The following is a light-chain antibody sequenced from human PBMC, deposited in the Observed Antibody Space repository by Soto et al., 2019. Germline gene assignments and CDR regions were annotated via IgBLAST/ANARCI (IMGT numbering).Light chain of an antibody. CDR2: EVS. V-gene: IGLV2-14*03. CDR3: SSYTTSTTVV. Sequence: QSVLTQPASAFGSPGQSITFSCTGTSSDVGGYNFVSWYQQHPGKAPKLMIYEVSSRPSGVSNRFSGSTASLTISGLQPEDEADYYCSSYTTSTTVVFGTGTKVTVL. J-gene: IGLJ1*01. CDR1: SSDVGGYNF.